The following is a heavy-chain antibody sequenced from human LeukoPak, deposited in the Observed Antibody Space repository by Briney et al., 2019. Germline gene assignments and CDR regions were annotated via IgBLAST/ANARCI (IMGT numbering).Heavy chain of an antibody. CDR2: IHYTGST. D-gene: IGHD3-10*01. V-gene: IGHV4-59*01. Sequence: SETLSLTCTVSGGSISSYYWSWIRQSPGKGLECIGYIHYTGSTNYNPSLKSRVTISVETSKNQLSLKLKSVTAADTAVYYCARGGYYGSGNDFRFDPWGQGTLVTVSS. CDR3: ARGGYYGSGNDFRFDP. J-gene: IGHJ5*02. CDR1: GGSISSYY.